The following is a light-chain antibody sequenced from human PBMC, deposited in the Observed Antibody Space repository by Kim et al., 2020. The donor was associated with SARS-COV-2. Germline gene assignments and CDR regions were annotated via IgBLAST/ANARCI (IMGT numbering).Light chain of an antibody. CDR3: SSYTSSSHVV. CDR2: DVS. V-gene: IGLV2-14*01. Sequence: QSALTQPASVSGSPGQSITISCTGTSSDVGGYNYVSWYQQHPGKAPKLMIYDVSKRPSGVSNRFSGSKSGNTASLTISGLQAEDEADYYCSSYTSSSHVVFDGGTQLTVL. CDR1: SSDVGGYNY. J-gene: IGLJ2*01.